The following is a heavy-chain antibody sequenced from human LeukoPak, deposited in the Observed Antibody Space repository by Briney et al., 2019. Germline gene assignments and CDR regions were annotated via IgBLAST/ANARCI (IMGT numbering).Heavy chain of an antibody. V-gene: IGHV4-59*08. D-gene: IGHD6-19*01. J-gene: IGHJ4*02. CDR1: GGSISSYH. Sequence: SETLSLTCTVSGGSISSYHWSWIRQPPGKGLEWIGYIYYSGSTNYNPSLKSRVTISVDTSKNQFSLKLSSVTAADTAVYYCARGRAVAAFDYWGQGTLLTVSS. CDR2: IYYSGST. CDR3: ARGRAVAAFDY.